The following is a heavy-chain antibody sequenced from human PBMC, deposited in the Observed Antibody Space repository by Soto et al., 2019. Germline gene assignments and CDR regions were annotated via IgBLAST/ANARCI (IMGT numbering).Heavy chain of an antibody. J-gene: IGHJ4*02. CDR3: ATDWNTGSGLLDY. V-gene: IGHV3-23*01. D-gene: IGHD1-1*01. Sequence: LRLSCAASGFTFSSYAMNWVRQAPGKGLEWVSAISGSGGDTYYADSVKGRFTISRDNSKNTLYLQMNSLRAEDTAVYYCATDWNTGSGLLDYWGQGTLVTVSS. CDR1: GFTFSSYA. CDR2: ISGSGGDT.